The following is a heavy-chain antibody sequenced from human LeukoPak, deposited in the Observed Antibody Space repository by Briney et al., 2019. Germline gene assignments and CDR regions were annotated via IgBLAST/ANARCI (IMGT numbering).Heavy chain of an antibody. CDR1: GGSIRIGGYY. CDR3: ARRLLDAFDI. V-gene: IGHV4-31*03. D-gene: IGHD2-15*01. J-gene: IGHJ3*02. CDR2: IDSSGST. Sequence: SETLSLTCSVSGGSIRIGGYYWSWIRRHPGKGLEWIGYIDSSGSTSQNPSLKSRVTISIDTSKNQFSLKLNSVTAADTAMYYCARRLLDAFDIWGQGTMVTVSS.